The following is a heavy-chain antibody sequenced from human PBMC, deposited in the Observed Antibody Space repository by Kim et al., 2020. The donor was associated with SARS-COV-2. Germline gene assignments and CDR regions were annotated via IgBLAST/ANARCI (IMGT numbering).Heavy chain of an antibody. CDR2: NK. CDR3: AKAPEGFLDY. J-gene: IGHJ4*02. V-gene: IGHV3-30*02. D-gene: IGHD3-10*01. Sequence: NKYYADSVKGRFTISRDNSKNTLYLQMNSLRAEDTAVYYCAKAPEGFLDYWGQGTLVTVSS.